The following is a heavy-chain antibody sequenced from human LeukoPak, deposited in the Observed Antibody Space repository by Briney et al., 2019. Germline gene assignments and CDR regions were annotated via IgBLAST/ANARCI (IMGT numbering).Heavy chain of an antibody. Sequence: GGSLRLSCAASGFTVSSNYMSWVRQAPGKGLEWVSVIFSGGSTYYADSVKGRFTISRDNSKNTVYLQMISLRVEDTAVYYCARDPNRYFFDYWGQGALVTVSS. CDR3: ARDPNRYFFDY. V-gene: IGHV3-66*01. CDR1: GFTVSSNY. J-gene: IGHJ4*02. CDR2: IFSGGST.